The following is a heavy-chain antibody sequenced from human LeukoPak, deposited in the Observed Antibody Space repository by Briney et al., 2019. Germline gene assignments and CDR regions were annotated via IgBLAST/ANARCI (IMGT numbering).Heavy chain of an antibody. CDR2: IYHSGST. CDR3: ARGGAARLHFQN. J-gene: IGHJ1*01. D-gene: IGHD6-6*01. CDR1: GGSISSYY. Sequence: PSETLSLTCTVSGGSISSYYWSWIRQPPGKGLEWIGYIYHSGSTNYNPSLQSRVTISVDTSKNQFSLNLNSVTAADTAVYYCARGGAARLHFQNWGQGTLVTVSS. V-gene: IGHV4-59*01.